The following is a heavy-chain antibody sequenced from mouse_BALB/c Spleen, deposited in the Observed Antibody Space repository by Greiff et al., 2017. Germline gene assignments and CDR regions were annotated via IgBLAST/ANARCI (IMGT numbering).Heavy chain of an antibody. J-gene: IGHJ2*01. D-gene: IGHD1-1*01. V-gene: IGHV3-2*02. CDR3: ARCTDHYFDY. CDR1: GYSITRDYA. Sequence: EVQLVESGPGLVKPSQSLSLTCTVTGYSITRDYAWNWIRQFPGNKLEWMGYISYSGSTSYNPSLKSRISITRDTSKNQFFLQLNSVTTEDTATYYCARCTDHYFDYWGQGTTLTVSS. CDR2: ISYSGST.